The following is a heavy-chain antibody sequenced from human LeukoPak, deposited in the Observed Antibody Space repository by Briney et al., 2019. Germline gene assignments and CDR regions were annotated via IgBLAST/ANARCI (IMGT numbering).Heavy chain of an antibody. Sequence: PSQTLSLTCTVSGGSIGSGSYYWCWIRQTPGKGLEWIGYIYDFGNTDYNPSLKSRVTISIDRSNNEFSLKLYSVTAADTAVYYCARGFGELDYWGQGTLVTVSS. CDR2: IYDFGNT. V-gene: IGHV4-30-2*01. CDR1: GGSIGSGSYY. J-gene: IGHJ4*02. D-gene: IGHD3-10*01. CDR3: ARGFGELDY.